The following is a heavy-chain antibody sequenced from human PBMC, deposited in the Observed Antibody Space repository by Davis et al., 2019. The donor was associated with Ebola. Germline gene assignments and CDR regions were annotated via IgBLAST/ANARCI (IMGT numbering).Heavy chain of an antibody. V-gene: IGHV4-4*02. CDR3: ASRPITLVRDGAFDV. D-gene: IGHD3-10*01. CDR1: GGSISSSSW. CDR2: IYHSGAT. Sequence: MPGGSLRLSCEVSGGSISSSSWWSWVRQSPGKGLEWIGEIYHSGATNYNPSLKSRITMSVDKSKNQFSLKLTSLTAADTAVYYCASRPITLVRDGAFDVWGQGTMVSVSS. J-gene: IGHJ3*01.